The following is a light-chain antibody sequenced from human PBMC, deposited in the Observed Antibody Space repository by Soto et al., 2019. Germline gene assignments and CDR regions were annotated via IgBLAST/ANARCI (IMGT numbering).Light chain of an antibody. Sequence: ELVLTQSPATLSLSPGERATLSCRTSQSISDFLAWYQQKPGQAPRLLIYDASNRATGIPSRFSGSGSGTDFTLIINSLEPEDFAVYYCQQRSTWPYTFGQGTRLEI. CDR3: QQRSTWPYT. CDR2: DAS. V-gene: IGKV3-11*01. CDR1: QSISDF. J-gene: IGKJ5*01.